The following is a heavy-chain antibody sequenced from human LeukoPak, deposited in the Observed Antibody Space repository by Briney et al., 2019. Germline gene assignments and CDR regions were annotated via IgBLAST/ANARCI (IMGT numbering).Heavy chain of an antibody. Sequence: SETLSLTCAVYGESFSGYYWSWIRQPPGKGLEWIGEINHSGSTNYKPSLKSRVTMSVDTSKNQFSLKLSSVTAADTAVYYCASEPLLWFPGLFDYWGQGTLVTVSS. V-gene: IGHV4-34*01. J-gene: IGHJ4*02. D-gene: IGHD3-10*01. CDR1: GESFSGYY. CDR2: INHSGST. CDR3: ASEPLLWFPGLFDY.